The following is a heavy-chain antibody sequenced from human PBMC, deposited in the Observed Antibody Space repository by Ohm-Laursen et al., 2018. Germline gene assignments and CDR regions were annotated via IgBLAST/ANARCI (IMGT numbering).Heavy chain of an antibody. J-gene: IGHJ5*02. CDR2: IKQDGSEK. CDR3: ARAPRFGEPNNWFDH. D-gene: IGHD3-10*01. Sequence: SLRLSCAASGFPFSSYWMSWVRQAPGKGLEWVANIKQDGSEKYYVDSVKGRFTISRDNAKNSLYLQMNSLRAEETAVYYCARAPRFGEPNNWFDHWGQGTLVTVSS. V-gene: IGHV3-7*01. CDR1: GFPFSSYW.